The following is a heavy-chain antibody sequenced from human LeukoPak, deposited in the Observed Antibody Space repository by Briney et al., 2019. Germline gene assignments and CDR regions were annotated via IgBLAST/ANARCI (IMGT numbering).Heavy chain of an antibody. CDR2: IIPIFGTA. CDR1: GGTFSSYA. V-gene: IGHV1-69*13. Sequence: SVKVSCKASGGTFSSYAISWVRQAPGQGLEWMGGIIPIFGTANYAQKFQGRVTITADESTSTAYMELSSLRSEDTAVYYCARSGGSGYYVFYYYYGMDVWGQGTTVTVSS. D-gene: IGHD3-22*01. J-gene: IGHJ6*02. CDR3: ARSGGSGYYVFYYYYGMDV.